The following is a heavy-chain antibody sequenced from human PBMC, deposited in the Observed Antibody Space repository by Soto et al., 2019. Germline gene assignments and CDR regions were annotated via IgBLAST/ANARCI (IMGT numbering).Heavy chain of an antibody. J-gene: IGHJ3*02. CDR3: ARGKFYAFDI. CDR2: IDHSGTT. Sequence: QVQLQESGLGLVKPSGTLSLTCAVSGVSISIPNWWAWVRQAPGKGLEWIGEIDHSGTTNYNPSLNSRVTISLDRSKNQFSLRLTSVAAADTAVYFCARGKFYAFDIWGQGTMVTVSS. CDR1: GVSISIPNW. V-gene: IGHV4-4*02.